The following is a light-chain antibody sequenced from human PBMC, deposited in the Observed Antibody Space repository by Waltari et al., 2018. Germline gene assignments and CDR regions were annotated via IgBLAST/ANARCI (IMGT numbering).Light chain of an antibody. CDR1: QSVTSIS. J-gene: IGKJ4*01. V-gene: IGKV3-20*01. CDR2: GTS. Sequence: EIVLTPSPGTLSLSPGERATLSCRASQSVTSISLPWYQQKLGQAPRLLIYGTSSRATGIPDRFSGSGSGTDFTLTISRLEPEDFAVYYCQQYDGEVVTFGGGTKVEI. CDR3: QQYDGEVVT.